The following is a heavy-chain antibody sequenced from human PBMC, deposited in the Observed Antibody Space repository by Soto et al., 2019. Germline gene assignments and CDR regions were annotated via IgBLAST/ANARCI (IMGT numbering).Heavy chain of an antibody. CDR1: GDSISSTYYS. D-gene: IGHD1-1*01. J-gene: IGHJ4*02. CDR2: IYHGGST. Sequence: QLQLQESGPGLVKPSQTLSLTCTVSGDSISSTYYSWGWIRQPPGKGLEWIGSIYHGGSTYYNPSHNTRVTISVDTSQVHFSLRLSSVTAADTAVYYCAIFLWAQRWAEEYFDYWGQGTLVTVSS. CDR3: AIFLWAQRWAEEYFDY. V-gene: IGHV4-39*02.